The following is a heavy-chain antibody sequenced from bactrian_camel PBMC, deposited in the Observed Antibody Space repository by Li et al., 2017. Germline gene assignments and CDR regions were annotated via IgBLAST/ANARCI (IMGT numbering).Heavy chain of an antibody. J-gene: IGHJ4*01. CDR3: APDAGQSRCSNGFCYCA. V-gene: IGHV3S55*01. CDR1: GYYGASC. CDR2: IYSGTRI. D-gene: IGHD3*01. Sequence: HVQLVESGGGSVQAGESLRLTCTITGYYGASCLGWFRQAPEKERERVAAIYSGTRIDVADSVKGRFTISQDNVKNTVYLQMNSLRPEDTAVYYCAPDAGQSRCSNGFCYCAWGEGTQVTVS.